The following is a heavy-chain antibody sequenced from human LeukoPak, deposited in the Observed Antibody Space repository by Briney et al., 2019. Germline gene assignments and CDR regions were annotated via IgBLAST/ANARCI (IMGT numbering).Heavy chain of an antibody. V-gene: IGHV1-2*02. J-gene: IGHJ4*02. CDR3: ARANFLYCSSSTCLFDY. CDR1: GYTFTDYY. D-gene: IGHD2-2*01. Sequence: ASVKVSCKASGYTFTDYYMHGVRQAPGQGVEWRGWINPNDGDTNYAQKFQGRVTMTRDTSISTAHMEVSRLRSDDTAVYYCARANFLYCSSSTCLFDYWGQGTLVTVSS. CDR2: INPNDGDT.